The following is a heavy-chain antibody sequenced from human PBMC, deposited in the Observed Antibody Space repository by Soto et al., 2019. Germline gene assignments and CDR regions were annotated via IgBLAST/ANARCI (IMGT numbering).Heavy chain of an antibody. J-gene: IGHJ5*02. CDR2: ISGSGGST. CDR3: AKDNTIFGVVRRAFDP. CDR1: GFTFSSYA. D-gene: IGHD3-3*01. Sequence: GGSLRLSCAASGFTFSSYAMSWVRQAPGKGLEWVSAISGSGGSTHYADSVKGRFTISRDNSKNTLYLQMNSLRAEDTAVYYCAKDNTIFGVVRRAFDPWGQGTLVTVSS. V-gene: IGHV3-23*01.